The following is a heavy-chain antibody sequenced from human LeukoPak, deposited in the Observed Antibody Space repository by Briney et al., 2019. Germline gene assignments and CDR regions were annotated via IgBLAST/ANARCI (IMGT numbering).Heavy chain of an antibody. D-gene: IGHD3-10*01. CDR3: ARGTTMVRGALPYYFDY. V-gene: IGHV4-34*01. CDR1: GGSFSGYY. Sequence: SETLSLTCAVYGGSFSGYYWSWIRQPPGKGLEWIGAINHSGSTNYNPSLKSRVTISVDTSKNQFSLKLSSVTAADTAVYYCARGTTMVRGALPYYFDYWGQGTLVTVSS. J-gene: IGHJ4*02. CDR2: INHSGST.